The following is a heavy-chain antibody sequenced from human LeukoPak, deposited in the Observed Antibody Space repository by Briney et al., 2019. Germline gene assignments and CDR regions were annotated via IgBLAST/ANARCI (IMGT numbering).Heavy chain of an antibody. CDR2: IRYDGSNK. J-gene: IGHJ4*02. V-gene: IGHV3-30*02. CDR3: AKSIRYCSSTSCYRGLDY. D-gene: IGHD2-2*02. Sequence: GGSLRLSCAASGFTFSSYGTHCVRQAPGKGLEWVAFIRYDGSNKYYADSVKGRFTISRDNSKNTLYLQMNSLRAEDTAVYYCAKSIRYCSSTSCYRGLDYWGQGTLVTVSS. CDR1: GFTFSSYG.